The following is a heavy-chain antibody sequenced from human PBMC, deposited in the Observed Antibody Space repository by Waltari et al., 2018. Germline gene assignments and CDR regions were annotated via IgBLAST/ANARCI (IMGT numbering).Heavy chain of an antibody. V-gene: IGHV3-43*01. D-gene: IGHD6-19*01. CDR3: AKGFGSGWYWYFDL. J-gene: IGHJ2*01. CDR2: ISWDGGST. Sequence: EVQLVASGGVVVQPGGSLRLSCAASGFPFDDSTLHWVRHAPGKGLEWVSLISWDGGSTYYADSVKGRFTISRDNSKNSLYLQMNSLRTEDTALYYCAKGFGSGWYWYFDLWGRGTLVTVSS. CDR1: GFPFDDST.